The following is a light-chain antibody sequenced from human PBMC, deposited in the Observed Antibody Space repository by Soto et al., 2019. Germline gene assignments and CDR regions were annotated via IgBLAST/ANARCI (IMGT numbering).Light chain of an antibody. Sequence: QSALTQPPSASGSPGQSVTISCTGTSSDVGGYNYVSWYLQHPGKAPKIMIYEVSKRPSGVPDRFSGSKSGNTASLTVSGLQAEDEGDYYCSSYAGSNNLIFGGGTKLTVL. CDR3: SSYAGSNNLI. V-gene: IGLV2-8*01. CDR1: SSDVGGYNY. J-gene: IGLJ2*01. CDR2: EVS.